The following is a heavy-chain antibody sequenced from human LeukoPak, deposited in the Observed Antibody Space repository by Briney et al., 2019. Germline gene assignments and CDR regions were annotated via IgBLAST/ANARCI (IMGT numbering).Heavy chain of an antibody. D-gene: IGHD6-19*01. CDR3: ARGSITVAGGHYYHGLDV. Sequence: GGSLRLSCAVSGFTFSSYSMNWVRQAPGKGLEWVSYVSSSGSTIYYADSVKGRFIISRDNAKNSLYLQMNSLRAEDTGVYYCARGSITVAGGHYYHGLDVWGQGTTVTVS. V-gene: IGHV3-48*01. CDR1: GFTFSSYS. J-gene: IGHJ6*02. CDR2: VSSSGSTI.